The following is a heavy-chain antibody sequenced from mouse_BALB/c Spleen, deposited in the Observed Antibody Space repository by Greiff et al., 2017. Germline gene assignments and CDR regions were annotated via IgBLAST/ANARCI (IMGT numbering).Heavy chain of an antibody. D-gene: IGHD2-10*01. CDR2: ISDGGSYT. Sequence: EVKLVESGGGLVKPGGSLKLSCAASGFTFSDYYMYWVRQTPEKRLEWVATISDGGSYTYYPDSVKGRFTISRDNAKNNLYLQMSSLKSEDTAMYYCARSYYGNYFDYWGQGTTLTVSS. CDR1: GFTFSDYY. J-gene: IGHJ2*01. CDR3: ARSYYGNYFDY. V-gene: IGHV5-4*02.